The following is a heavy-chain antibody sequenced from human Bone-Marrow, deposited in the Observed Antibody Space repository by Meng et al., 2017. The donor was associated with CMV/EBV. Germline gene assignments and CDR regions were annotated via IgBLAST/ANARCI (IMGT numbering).Heavy chain of an antibody. J-gene: IGHJ4*02. V-gene: IGHV4-39*07. CDR2: IYYSGST. Sequence: SETLSLTCTVSGGSISSSSYYWGWIRQPPGKGLEWIGSIYYSGSTYYNPSLKRRVTISVDTSKNQFSLKLSSVTAADTAVYYCARETAGIAAFDYWGQGTLVTVSS. CDR3: ARETAGIAAFDY. D-gene: IGHD6-13*01. CDR1: GGSISSSSYY.